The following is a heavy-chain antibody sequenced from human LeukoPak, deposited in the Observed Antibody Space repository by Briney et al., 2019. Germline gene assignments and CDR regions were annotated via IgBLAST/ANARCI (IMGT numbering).Heavy chain of an antibody. J-gene: IGHJ4*02. CDR2: INPNSGGT. CDR1: GYTFTDYY. D-gene: IGHD3-22*01. V-gene: IGHV1-2*02. Sequence: GASVKVSCKASGYTFTDYYMHWVRQAPGQGLEWMGWINPNSGGTNYAQKSQGRVTMTRDTSISTAYMELRRLRSDDTAVYYCATGYDSSACLGYWGQGTLVTVSS. CDR3: ATGYDSSACLGY.